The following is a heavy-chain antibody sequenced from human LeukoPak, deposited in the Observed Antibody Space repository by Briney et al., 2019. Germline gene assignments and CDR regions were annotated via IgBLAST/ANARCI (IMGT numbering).Heavy chain of an antibody. J-gene: IGHJ6*03. D-gene: IGHD2-2*01. CDR3: ARGPLGYCSSTSCYVPRQPRYYYYYMDV. V-gene: IGHV4-34*01. CDR2: INHSGST. Sequence: SETLSLTCAVYGGSFSGYYWRWIRQPPGKGLEWIGEINHSGSTNYNPSLKSRVTISVDTSKNQFSLKLSSVTAADTAVYYCARGPLGYCSSTSCYVPRQPRYYYYYMDVWGKGTTVTVSS. CDR1: GGSFSGYY.